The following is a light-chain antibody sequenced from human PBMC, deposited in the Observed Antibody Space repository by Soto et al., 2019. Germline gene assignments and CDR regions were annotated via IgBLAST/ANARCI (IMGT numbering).Light chain of an antibody. J-gene: IGLJ1*01. CDR3: CSYAGSSTFVYV. CDR2: EGS. CDR1: SSDVGCYNL. V-gene: IGLV2-23*03. Sequence: QSALTQRASVSGSPGQSITISCTGTSSDVGCYNLVSWYQQHPGKAPKLMIYEGSKRPSGVSNRFSGSKSGNTASLTISGLQAEDEADSYCCSYAGSSTFVYVFGTGTKLTVL.